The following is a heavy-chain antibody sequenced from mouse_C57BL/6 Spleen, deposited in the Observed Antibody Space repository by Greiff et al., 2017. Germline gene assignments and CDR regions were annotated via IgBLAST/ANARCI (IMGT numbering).Heavy chain of an antibody. CDR1: GYTFTGYW. V-gene: IGHV1-9*01. Sequence: QVQLQQSGAELLKPGASVKLSCKATGYTFTGYWIEWVKQRPGHGLEWIGEILPGSGSTNYNEKFKGKATFTAATSSNTAYMQLSSLTTEVSSIFYCARWGGNCRFAYWGQGTMVTVSA. J-gene: IGHJ3*01. CDR3: ARWGGNCRFAY. D-gene: IGHD2-1*01. CDR2: ILPGSGST.